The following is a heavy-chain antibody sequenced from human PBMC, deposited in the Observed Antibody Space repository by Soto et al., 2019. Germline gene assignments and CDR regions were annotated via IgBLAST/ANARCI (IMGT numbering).Heavy chain of an antibody. J-gene: IGHJ5*02. V-gene: IGHV4-4*07. D-gene: IGHD1-1*01. CDR2: IYATGTT. CDR3: VRDGTKTLRDWFDP. CDR1: GASISGCY. Sequence: QVQLQESGPGLVKPSETLSLTCTVSGASISGCYWSWIRKSAGKGLEWIARIYATGTTDYNPSLKSRVMMSVDTSKKQFSLKLRSVTAADTAVYYCVRDGTKTLRDWFDPWGQGISVTVSS.